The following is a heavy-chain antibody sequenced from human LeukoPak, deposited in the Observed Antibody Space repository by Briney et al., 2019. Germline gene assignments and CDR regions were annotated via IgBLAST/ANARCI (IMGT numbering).Heavy chain of an antibody. D-gene: IGHD3-10*01. Sequence: SETLSLTCTVSGGSISSYYWSWIRQPPGKGLEWIGYIYYSGSTSYNPSLKSRVTISVDTSKNQFSLKLSSVTAADTAVYYCARRSGGVLDYWGQGTLVTVSS. CDR3: ARRSGGVLDY. CDR2: IYYSGST. CDR1: GGSISSYY. V-gene: IGHV4-59*08. J-gene: IGHJ4*02.